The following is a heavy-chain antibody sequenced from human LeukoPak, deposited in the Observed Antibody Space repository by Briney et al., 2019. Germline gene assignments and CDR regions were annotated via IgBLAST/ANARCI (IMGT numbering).Heavy chain of an antibody. D-gene: IGHD3-10*01. J-gene: IGHJ4*02. Sequence: GGSLRLSCAASGFTFGDYYMSWIRQAPGKGLEWVSYISSSGSTIYYADSVKGRFTISRDNAKNSLYLQMNSLRAEDTAAYYCARARAGSQPFDYWGQGTLVTVSS. V-gene: IGHV3-11*04. CDR1: GFTFGDYY. CDR2: ISSSGSTI. CDR3: ARARAGSQPFDY.